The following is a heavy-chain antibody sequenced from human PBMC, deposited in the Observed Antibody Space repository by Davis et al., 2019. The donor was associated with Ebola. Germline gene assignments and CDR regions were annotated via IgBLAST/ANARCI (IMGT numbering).Heavy chain of an antibody. CDR2: FYYSGST. D-gene: IGHD1-26*01. CDR1: GGSISSSSYY. CDR3: ARQRWDLFDP. V-gene: IGHV4-39*01. Sequence: MPGGSLRLSCTVSGGSISSSSYYWGWIRQPPGKGLEWIGSFYYSGSTYYNPSLKSRVTISVDTSKNQFSLKLSSVTAADTAVYYCARQRWDLFDPWGQGTLVTVSS. J-gene: IGHJ5*02.